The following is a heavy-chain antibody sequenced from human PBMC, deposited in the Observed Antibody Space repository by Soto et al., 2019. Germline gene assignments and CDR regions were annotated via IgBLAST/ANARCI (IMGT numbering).Heavy chain of an antibody. V-gene: IGHV3-30*04. CDR3: AREIERLLGY. J-gene: IGHJ4*02. Sequence: QVQLVESGGGVVQPGRSLRLSCAASGFTFSSYAMHWVRQAPGKGLEWVAVISSDGRNKYYADSVKGRFTISRDNPKNTLYLQMNSLRAEDTAVYYCAREIERLLGYWGQGTLVTVSS. D-gene: IGHD3-3*01. CDR1: GFTFSSYA. CDR2: ISSDGRNK.